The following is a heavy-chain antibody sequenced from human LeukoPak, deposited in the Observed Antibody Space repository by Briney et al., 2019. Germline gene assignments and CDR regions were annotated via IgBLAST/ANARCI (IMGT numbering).Heavy chain of an antibody. D-gene: IGHD1-26*01. J-gene: IGHJ4*02. CDR1: GFTFSGYN. Sequence: PGGSLRLSCAASGFTFSGYNMHCVRQATGKGLEWVSAIGVAANTFYSGSVKGRFTISRENAKNSLYLLMTSVRAEDTAVYYCARQNTPHGNFDYWGQGILVTVSS. CDR3: ARQNTPHGNFDY. V-gene: IGHV3-13*01. CDR2: IGVAANT.